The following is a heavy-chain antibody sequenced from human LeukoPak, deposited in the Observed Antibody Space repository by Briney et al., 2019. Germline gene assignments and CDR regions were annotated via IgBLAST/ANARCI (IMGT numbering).Heavy chain of an antibody. CDR3: ARTSGSFAGYFDF. CDR2: IYSGGRT. V-gene: IGHV3-66*02. Sequence: PGGSLRLSCAASGFTVISNYMYWVRQTPGKGLECISVIYSGGRTYYADSVKGRFTISRDNSKIMLFLQMNSLRTEDTALYYCARTSGSFAGYFDFWGQGTLVTVSS. J-gene: IGHJ4*02. CDR1: GFTVISNY. D-gene: IGHD1-26*01.